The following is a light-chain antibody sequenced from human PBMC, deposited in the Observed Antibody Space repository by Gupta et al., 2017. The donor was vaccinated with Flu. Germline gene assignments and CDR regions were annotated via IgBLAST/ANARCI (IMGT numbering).Light chain of an antibody. CDR1: SSDVGGNDF. CDR2: EAT. Sequence: QSALTQAPSASGSPGPSVTISCTGTSSDVGGNDFVSWYQQHPGRAPKLIIFEATKRPSGVPDRFSGSKSGNTASLTVSGLQTEDEAHYYCSSFADNNNVIFGGGTKLTVL. J-gene: IGLJ2*01. V-gene: IGLV2-8*01. CDR3: SSFADNNNVI.